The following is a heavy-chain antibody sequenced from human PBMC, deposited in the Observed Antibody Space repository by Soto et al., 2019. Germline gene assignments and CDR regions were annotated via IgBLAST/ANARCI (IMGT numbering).Heavy chain of an antibody. Sequence: QVQLVQSGTEVKKPGASVKISCKASGYTFTGYYIYWVRQAPGQGLEFMGAINSGGGNTDYAQKFKGRVTVTRDTSTSTVYMELTSLRSDDTAVYYCAGGNCAGDCYFDYWGQGTLVTVSS. V-gene: IGHV1-46*01. CDR2: INSGGGNT. CDR3: AGGNCAGDCYFDY. D-gene: IGHD2-21*02. J-gene: IGHJ4*02. CDR1: GYTFTGYY.